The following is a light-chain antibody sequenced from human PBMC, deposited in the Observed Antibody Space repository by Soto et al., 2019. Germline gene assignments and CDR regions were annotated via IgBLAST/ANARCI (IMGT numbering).Light chain of an antibody. Sequence: QSALTQPPSASGSPGQSVTISCTGTSSDVGGYNYVSWYQQHPGKAPKLMIYEVNKRPSGVPDRFFGSKSGNTASLTVSGLQAEDEADYYCSSYAGSNKVFGGGTKLTVL. V-gene: IGLV2-8*01. CDR1: SSDVGGYNY. J-gene: IGLJ3*02. CDR3: SSYAGSNKV. CDR2: EVN.